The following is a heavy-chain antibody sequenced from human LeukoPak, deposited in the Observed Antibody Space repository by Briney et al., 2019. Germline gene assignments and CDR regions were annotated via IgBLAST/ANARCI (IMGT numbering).Heavy chain of an antibody. D-gene: IGHD2-15*01. CDR1: GFTFSSYA. J-gene: IGHJ4*02. V-gene: IGHV3-23*01. CDR2: ISGSGGST. CDR3: AKVVVPYSSGGSCYPNYFDY. Sequence: GGSLRLSCAASGFTFSSYALSWVRQGPGKGLEWVSAISGSGGSTYYADSVKGRFTISRDNSKNTLYLQMNSLRAEDTAVYYCAKVVVPYSSGGSCYPNYFDYWGQGTLVTVSS.